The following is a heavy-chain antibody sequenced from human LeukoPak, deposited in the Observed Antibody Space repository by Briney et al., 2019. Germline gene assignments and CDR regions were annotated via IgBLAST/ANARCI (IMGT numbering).Heavy chain of an antibody. D-gene: IGHD3-3*01. CDR1: GGSISSDTYY. CDR3: ARAIFGVDDAFDI. V-gene: IGHV4-61*02. Sequence: SETLSLTCSVSGGSISSDTYYWRWLRQPAGTGLEWIGRVYTSGSTNYNPSLKRRVTISADTSKNQFSLEQSSVTAADTAVYYCARAIFGVDDAFDIWGQGTVVTVSS. J-gene: IGHJ3*02. CDR2: VYTSGST.